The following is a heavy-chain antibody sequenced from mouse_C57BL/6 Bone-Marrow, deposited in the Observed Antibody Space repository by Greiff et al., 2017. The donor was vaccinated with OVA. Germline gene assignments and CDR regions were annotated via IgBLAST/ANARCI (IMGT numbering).Heavy chain of an antibody. Sequence: QVQLQQPGAELVMPGASVKLSCKASGYTFTSYWMHWVKQRPGQGLEWIGEIDPSDSYTNYNQKFKGKSTLTVDKSSSTAYMQLSSLTSEDSAVYYCASGGIPYLYWYFDVWGTGTTVTVSS. J-gene: IGHJ1*03. V-gene: IGHV1-69*01. CDR2: IDPSDSYT. D-gene: IGHD5-5*01. CDR1: GYTFTSYW. CDR3: ASGGIPYLYWYFDV.